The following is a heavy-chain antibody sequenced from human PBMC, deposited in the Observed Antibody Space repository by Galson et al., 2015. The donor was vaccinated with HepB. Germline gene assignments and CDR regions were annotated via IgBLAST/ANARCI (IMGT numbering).Heavy chain of an antibody. V-gene: IGHV3-30-3*01. CDR3: ARPTLGYCSSTSCYTGYSRWDSYAFDI. Sequence: SLRLSCAASGFTFSSYAMHWVRQAPGKGLEWVAVISYDGSNKYYADSVKGRFTISRDNSKNTLYLQMNSLRAEDTAVYYCARPTLGYCSSTSCYTGYSRWDSYAFDIWGQGTMVTVSS. CDR2: ISYDGSNK. D-gene: IGHD2-2*02. CDR1: GFTFSSYA. J-gene: IGHJ3*02.